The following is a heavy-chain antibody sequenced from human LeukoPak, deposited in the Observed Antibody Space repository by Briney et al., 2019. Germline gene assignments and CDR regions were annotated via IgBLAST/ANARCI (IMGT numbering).Heavy chain of an antibody. Sequence: GASVKVSCKASGYTFTGYYMHWVRQAPGQGLEWMGWIDPNSGGTNYAQKFQGRVTMTRDTSISTAYMELSRLRSDDTAVYYCASDLITMVRGPDDAFDIWGQGTMVTVSS. CDR2: IDPNSGGT. V-gene: IGHV1-2*02. CDR1: GYTFTGYY. D-gene: IGHD3-10*01. J-gene: IGHJ3*02. CDR3: ASDLITMVRGPDDAFDI.